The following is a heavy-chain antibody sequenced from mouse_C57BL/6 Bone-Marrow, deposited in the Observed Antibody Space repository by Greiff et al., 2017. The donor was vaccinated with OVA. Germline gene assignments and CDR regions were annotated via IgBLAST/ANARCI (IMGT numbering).Heavy chain of an antibody. Sequence: VQLQQSGAELVRPGTSVKVSCKASGYAFTNYLIEWVKQRPGQGLEWIGVINPGSGGTNYNETFKGKATLTADNSYITAYMQLSSLTSEDSAFYFCARCRWHYWYFDVWGTGTTVTVSS. J-gene: IGHJ1*03. V-gene: IGHV1-54*01. CDR3: ARCRWHYWYFDV. CDR1: GYAFTNYL. CDR2: INPGSGGT. D-gene: IGHD2-3*01.